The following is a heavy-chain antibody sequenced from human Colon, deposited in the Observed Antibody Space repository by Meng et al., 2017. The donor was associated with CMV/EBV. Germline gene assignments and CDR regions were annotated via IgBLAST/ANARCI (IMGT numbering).Heavy chain of an antibody. D-gene: IGHD3-10*01. CDR1: GFIFSSYV. CDR2: ISNNGGST. CDR3: ARGTGRTGYTDPGGSGYFDY. J-gene: IGHJ4*02. Sequence: GGSLRLSCAASGFIFSSYVMHWVRQAPGKGLEYVSVISNNGGSTYYADSVKGRFTISRDNSKNTLYLQMGSLRAEDMAVYYCARGTGRTGYTDPGGSGYFDYWGQGTLVTVSS. V-gene: IGHV3-64*02.